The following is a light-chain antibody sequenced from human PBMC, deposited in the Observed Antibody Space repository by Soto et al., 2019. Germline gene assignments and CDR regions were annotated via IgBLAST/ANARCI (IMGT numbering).Light chain of an antibody. CDR3: QQYGRSLWT. Sequence: EPVLTQSPGTLSLSPGESATLSCRASQSVSNNYFAWYQQKLGQAPRLLIYGASSRATDIPDRFSGSGSGTDFTLTISRLEPEDFAVYYCQQYGRSLWTFGQGTKVDIK. J-gene: IGKJ1*01. CDR2: GAS. CDR1: QSVSNNY. V-gene: IGKV3-20*01.